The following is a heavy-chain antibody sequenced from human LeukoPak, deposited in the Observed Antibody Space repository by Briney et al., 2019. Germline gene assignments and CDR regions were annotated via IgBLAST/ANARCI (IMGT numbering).Heavy chain of an antibody. V-gene: IGHV3-49*04. Sequence: PGRSLRLSCTASGFTFGDYAMSWVRQAPGKGLEWVGFIRSKAYGGTTEYAASVKGRFTISRDDSKSIAYLRMNSLKTEDTAVYYCTRGGEMATNYWGQGTLVTVSS. J-gene: IGHJ4*02. CDR1: GFTFGDYA. CDR3: TRGGEMATNY. D-gene: IGHD5-24*01. CDR2: IRSKAYGGTT.